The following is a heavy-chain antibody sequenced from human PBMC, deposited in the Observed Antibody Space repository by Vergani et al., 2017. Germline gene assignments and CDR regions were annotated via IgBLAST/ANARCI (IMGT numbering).Heavy chain of an antibody. V-gene: IGHV3-30-3*01. CDR1: GFTFSSYA. CDR3: ARFSKGFDY. J-gene: IGHJ4*02. Sequence: QVQLVESGGGVVQPGRSLRLSCAASGFTFSSYAMHWVRQAPGKGLEWVAVISYDGSNKYYADSVKGRFTISRDNSKNTLYLQMNSLRAEDTAVYYCARFSKGFDYWGQGTLVTVSS. CDR2: ISYDGSNK.